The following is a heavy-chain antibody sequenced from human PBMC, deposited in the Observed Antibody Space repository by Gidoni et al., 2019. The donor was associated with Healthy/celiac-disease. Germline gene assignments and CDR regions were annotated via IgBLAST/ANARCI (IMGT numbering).Heavy chain of an antibody. CDR3: AGVRNRYYGFDY. V-gene: IGHV1-69*01. CDR2: IIPIFGTA. Sequence: QVQLVQSGAEGKKPGSAVKVSCKASGGTFSSYAISWVRQAPGQGLEWMGGIIPIFGTANYAQKFQGRVTITADESTSTAYMELSSLRSEDTAVYYCAGVRNRYYGFDYWGQGTLVTVSS. D-gene: IGHD3-16*01. CDR1: GGTFSSYA. J-gene: IGHJ4*02.